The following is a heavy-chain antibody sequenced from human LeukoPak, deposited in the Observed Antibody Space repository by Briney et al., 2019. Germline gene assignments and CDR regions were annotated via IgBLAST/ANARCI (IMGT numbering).Heavy chain of an antibody. J-gene: IGHJ5*02. V-gene: IGHV1-8*01. D-gene: IGHD3-16*02. CDR2: MNPNSGNT. Sequence: ASAKVSCKASGYTFTSYDINWVRQATGQGLEWMGWMNPNSGNTGYAQKFQGRVTMTRNTSISTAYMELSSLRSEDTAVYYCARINYDYVWGSYRSPTSHNWFDPWGQGTLVTVSS. CDR1: GYTFTSYD. CDR3: ARINYDYVWGSYRSPTSHNWFDP.